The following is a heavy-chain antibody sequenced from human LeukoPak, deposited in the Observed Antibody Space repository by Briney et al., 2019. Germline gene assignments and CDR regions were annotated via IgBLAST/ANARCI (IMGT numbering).Heavy chain of an antibody. V-gene: IGHV4-61*01. D-gene: IGHD3-22*01. Sequence: SETPSLTCTVSGGSVSSGTYYWNWIRQPPGKGLEWIGYIHHSGSTNYNPSLKSRATISVDTSKNQFSLKLSYVTAADTAVYYCARDEDNSGRYYYYMDVWGKGTTVTVSS. J-gene: IGHJ6*03. CDR1: GGSVSSGTYY. CDR3: ARDEDNSGRYYYYMDV. CDR2: IHHSGST.